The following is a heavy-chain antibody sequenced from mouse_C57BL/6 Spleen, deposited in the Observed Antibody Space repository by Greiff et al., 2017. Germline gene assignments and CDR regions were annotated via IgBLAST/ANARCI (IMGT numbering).Heavy chain of an antibody. J-gene: IGHJ4*01. CDR2: RWRGGST. D-gene: IGHD2-2*01. CDR1: GFSLTSYG. V-gene: IGHV2-5*01. CDR3: DRVMVTTGYYAMDY. Sequence: QVQLQQSGPGLVQPSQSLSITCTVSGFSLTSYGVHWVRQSPGKGLEWLGVRWRGGSTDYNAAFMSRLSNTKDNAKSQVFFKMNSLQADDTAIYYCDRVMVTTGYYAMDYWGQGTSVTVSS.